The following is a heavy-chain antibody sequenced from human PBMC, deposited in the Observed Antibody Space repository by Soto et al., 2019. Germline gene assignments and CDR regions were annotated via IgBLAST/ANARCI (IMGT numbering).Heavy chain of an antibody. J-gene: IGHJ3*02. Sequence: QVRLAESGPGLVKPSETLFLTCIVSCGSISSGGYYWRWIRQHPGKGLAWLGQIYNVGRTYHNPSIEPRLTISADPSKTPFPLKLNSVTAADTAFYYCAAYGDYQGADIWGQGTMVTVSS. CDR3: AAYGDYQGADI. D-gene: IGHD4-17*01. V-gene: IGHV4-31*04. CDR1: CGSISSGGYY. CDR2: IYNVGRT.